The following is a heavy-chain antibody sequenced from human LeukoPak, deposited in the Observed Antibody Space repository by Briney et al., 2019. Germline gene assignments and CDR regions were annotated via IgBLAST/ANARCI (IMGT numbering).Heavy chain of an antibody. V-gene: IGHV1-18*01. CDR1: GYTFTSYG. CDR2: ISAYNGNT. CDR3: ARDGRDIVVVPAGSFDP. J-gene: IGHJ5*02. Sequence: ASVKVSCKASGYTFTSYGISWVRQAPGQGLEWMGWISAYNGNTNYAQKLQGRVTITKDTSTSTAYMEMRSLRSDDTAVYYCARDGRDIVVVPAGSFDPWGQGTLVTVSS. D-gene: IGHD2-2*01.